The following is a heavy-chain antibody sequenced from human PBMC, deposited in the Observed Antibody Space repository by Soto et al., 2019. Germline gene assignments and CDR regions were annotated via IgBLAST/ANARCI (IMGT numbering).Heavy chain of an antibody. CDR3: ARVSGAGRGEYFQH. CDR1: GGFFSSYY. J-gene: IGHJ1*01. Sequence: SETLSLPRAVYGGFFSSYYWSWIRQPPGKGLEWIGYIYYSGSTNYNPSLKSRVTISVDTSKNQFSLKLSSVTAADTAVYYCARVSGAGRGEYFQHWGQGTLVTVSS. V-gene: IGHV4-59*01. D-gene: IGHD1-26*01. CDR2: IYYSGST.